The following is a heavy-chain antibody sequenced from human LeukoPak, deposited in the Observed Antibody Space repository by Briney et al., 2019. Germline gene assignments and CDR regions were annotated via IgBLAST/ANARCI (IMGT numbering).Heavy chain of an antibody. CDR2: ISGDGGSP. D-gene: IGHD1-26*01. CDR3: VRDRSGSYPYYFDL. Sequence: GGSLRLSCAASGFTFDDYAMHWVRQAPGKGLEWVSLISGDGGSPYYADSVKGRFTISRDNAKNSLYLEMNSLRAEDTAVYFCVRDRSGSYPYYFDLWGQGTLVTASS. CDR1: GFTFDDYA. V-gene: IGHV3-43*02. J-gene: IGHJ4*02.